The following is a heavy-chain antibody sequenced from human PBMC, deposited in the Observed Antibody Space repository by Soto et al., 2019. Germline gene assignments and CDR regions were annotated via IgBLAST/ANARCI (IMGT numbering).Heavy chain of an antibody. CDR1: GGSITSGGFY. D-gene: IGHD4-4*01. V-gene: IGHV4-31*03. CDR3: ARAPIELATVLYFDS. Sequence: QVQLQESGPGLVKPSQTLSLTSTVSGGSITSGGFYWSWIRQLPGKGLEWIGYIYYSGSAYYNPSLKSRVTISVDTSKTQFSLRLTSLTAADTAVYYCARAPIELATVLYFDSWGQGTLVTVSS. CDR2: IYYSGSA. J-gene: IGHJ4*02.